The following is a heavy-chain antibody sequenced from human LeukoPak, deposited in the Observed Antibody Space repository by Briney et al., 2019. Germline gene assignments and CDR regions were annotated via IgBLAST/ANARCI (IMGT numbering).Heavy chain of an antibody. CDR2: IKSKTDGGTT. CDR3: TTDPGFLEWLFYRAGGDY. V-gene: IGHV3-15*01. CDR1: GFTFSNAW. Sequence: GGSLRLSCAASGFTFSNAWMSWVRQAPGKGLEWVGRIKSKTDGGTTDYAAPVKGRFTISRDDSKNTLYLQMNSLKTEDTAVYYCTTDPGFLEWLFYRAGGDYWGQGTLVTVSS. J-gene: IGHJ4*02. D-gene: IGHD3-3*01.